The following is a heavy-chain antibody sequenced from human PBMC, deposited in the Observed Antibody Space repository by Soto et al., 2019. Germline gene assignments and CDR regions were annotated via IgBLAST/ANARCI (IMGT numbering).Heavy chain of an antibody. CDR2: MNPNSGNT. D-gene: IGHD6-6*01. Sequence: GASVKVSCKASGYTFTSYDINWVRQATGQGLGWMGWMNPNSGNTGYAQKFQGRVTMTRNTSISTAYMELSSLRSEDTAVYYCARERYSSSFWFDPWGQGTLVTVSS. J-gene: IGHJ5*02. CDR3: ARERYSSSFWFDP. CDR1: GYTFTSYD. V-gene: IGHV1-8*01.